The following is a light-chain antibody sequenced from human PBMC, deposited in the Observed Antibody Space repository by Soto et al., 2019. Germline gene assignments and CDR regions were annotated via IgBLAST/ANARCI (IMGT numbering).Light chain of an antibody. CDR3: QTWGTGCNWV. J-gene: IGLJ3*02. V-gene: IGLV4-69*01. Sequence: QSVLTQSPSASASLGASVKLTCTLSSGHSSYPIAWHQQQPEKGPRYLMKLNSDGSHTKGDGIPDRFSGSSSGAERYLTISSLQSEDEADYYCQTWGTGCNWVFGGGTKVTVL. CDR2: LNSDGSH. CDR1: SGHSSYP.